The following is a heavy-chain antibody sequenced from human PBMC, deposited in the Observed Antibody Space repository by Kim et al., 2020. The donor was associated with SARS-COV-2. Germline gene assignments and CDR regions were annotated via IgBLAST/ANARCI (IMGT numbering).Heavy chain of an antibody. Sequence: GGSLRLSCAASGFTFSNAWMSWVRQAPGKGLEWVGRIKSKTDGGTTDYAAPVKGRFTISRDDSKNTLYLQMNSLKTEDTAVYYCTTVVPAAIPYYYYGMDVWGQGTTVTVSS. CDR3: TTVVPAAIPYYYYGMDV. CDR1: GFTFSNAW. D-gene: IGHD2-2*01. J-gene: IGHJ6*02. V-gene: IGHV3-15*01. CDR2: IKSKTDGGTT.